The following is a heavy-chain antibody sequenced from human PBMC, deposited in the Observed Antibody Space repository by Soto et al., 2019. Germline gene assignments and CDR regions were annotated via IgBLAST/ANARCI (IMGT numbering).Heavy chain of an antibody. CDR3: ASRVHGSNGQCHLFDS. Sequence: PGGSLRLSCVGSDFSLSGSYMSWVRQAPGKGLEWLSFISMSGSYKTYAASVEGRFTISRDNVKNILYLKMDSLRAEDTAVYYCASRVHGSNGQCHLFDSCGKGTMVTVSS. J-gene: IGHJ4*02. CDR1: DFSLSGSY. CDR2: ISMSGSYK. V-gene: IGHV3-11*06. D-gene: IGHD2-8*01.